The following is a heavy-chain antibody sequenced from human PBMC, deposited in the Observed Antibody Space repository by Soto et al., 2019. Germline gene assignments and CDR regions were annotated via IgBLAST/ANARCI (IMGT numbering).Heavy chain of an antibody. CDR2: IRSKAYGGTT. CDR3: TIFGVVIIPRSAYNWFDP. CDR1: GFTFGDYA. Sequence: QSGGSLRLSCTASGFTFGDYAMSWFRQAPGKGLEWVGFIRSKAYGGTTEYAASVKGRFTVSRDDSKSIAYLQMNSLKTEDTAVYYCTIFGVVIIPRSAYNWFDPWGQGTLVTVSS. V-gene: IGHV3-49*03. J-gene: IGHJ5*02. D-gene: IGHD3-3*01.